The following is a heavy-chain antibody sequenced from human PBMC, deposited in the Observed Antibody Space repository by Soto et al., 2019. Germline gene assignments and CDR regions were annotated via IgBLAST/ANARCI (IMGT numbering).Heavy chain of an antibody. J-gene: IGHJ4*02. V-gene: IGHV3-9*01. CDR3: AKAESSGWYYSLDY. CDR1: GFTFDDYA. D-gene: IGHD6-19*01. Sequence: EVQLVESGGGLVQPGKSLRLSCAASGFTFDDYAMHLVRQVPGKGLEWVSGLSWNSGTIDYADSVKGRFTISRDNAKNSLHLQMNSLKPEDTAFYYCAKAESSGWYYSLDYWGQGTLVTVSS. CDR2: LSWNSGTI.